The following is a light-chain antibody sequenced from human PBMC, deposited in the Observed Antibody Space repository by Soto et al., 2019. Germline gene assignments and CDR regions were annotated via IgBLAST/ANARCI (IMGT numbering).Light chain of an antibody. J-gene: IGKJ4*01. V-gene: IGKV1-27*01. CDR1: QGISNY. CDR3: QKPNGGGLT. CDR2: TAS. Sequence: DIQMTQSPSSVSASVGDRVTITCRASQGISNYLAWYQHKSGKAPRLLIHTASTSPSGVPSRFNGSGSGKDFTFTISNLQPEDVATYYCQKPNGGGLTFGGGTKVEI.